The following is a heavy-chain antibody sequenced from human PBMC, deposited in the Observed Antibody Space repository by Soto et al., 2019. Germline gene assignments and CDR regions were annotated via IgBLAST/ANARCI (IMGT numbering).Heavy chain of an antibody. CDR1: GGSISSYY. CDR3: ARGFSGSYLHGNWFDP. CDR2: IYYSGST. J-gene: IGHJ5*02. Sequence: SETLSLTCTVSGGSISSYYWSWIRQPPGKGLEWIGYIYYSGSTNYNPSLKSRVTISVDTSKNQFSLKLSSVTAADTAVYYCARGFSGSYLHGNWFDPWGQGTLVTVSS. D-gene: IGHD1-26*01. V-gene: IGHV4-59*01.